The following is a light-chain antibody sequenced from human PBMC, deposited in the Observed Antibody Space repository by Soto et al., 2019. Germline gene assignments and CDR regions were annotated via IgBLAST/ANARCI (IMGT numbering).Light chain of an antibody. J-gene: IGLJ2*01. CDR2: WNT. CDR1: SSNIGSNY. V-gene: IGLV1-47*01. CDR3: AAWDNSLSGVV. Sequence: QSVLTQPPSVSAAPGQKVTISCSGSSSNIGSNYVSWYQQFPGTAPKLLIQWNTQRPSGVPDRFSGSKSGTSASLVISGLRSEDEADYYCAAWDNSLSGVVFGGGTKLTVL.